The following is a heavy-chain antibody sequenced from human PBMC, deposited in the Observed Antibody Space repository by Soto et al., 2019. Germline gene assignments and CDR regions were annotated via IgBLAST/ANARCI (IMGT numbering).Heavy chain of an antibody. CDR2: ITSDGVST. CDR1: GFTFSSYS. D-gene: IGHD3-16*01. Sequence: GGSLRLSCAASGFTFSSYSMNWVRQAPGKGLEWVSTITSDGVSTYYADSVKGRFTISRDNSKNTLYLQMNSLRAEDTAVYYCSKAGDGYWGQGTLVTVSS. V-gene: IGHV3-23*01. J-gene: IGHJ4*02. CDR3: SKAGDGY.